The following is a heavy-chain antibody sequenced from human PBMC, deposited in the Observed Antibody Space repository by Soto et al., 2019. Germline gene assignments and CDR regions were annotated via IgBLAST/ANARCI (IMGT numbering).Heavy chain of an antibody. CDR2: INPNSGGT. CDR3: ATQRWSSLGLLYTPFVF. D-gene: IGHD3-16*01. CDR1: GYAFTGSY. J-gene: IGHJ4*02. Sequence: ASVKVSCKASGYAFTGSYMHWVRQAPGQGLEWMGWINPNSGGTNYAQKFQGRVTMTRDTSISTAYMELSRLRADDTAVYYCATQRWSSLGLLYTPFVFWRQVTLFTVSS. V-gene: IGHV1-2*02.